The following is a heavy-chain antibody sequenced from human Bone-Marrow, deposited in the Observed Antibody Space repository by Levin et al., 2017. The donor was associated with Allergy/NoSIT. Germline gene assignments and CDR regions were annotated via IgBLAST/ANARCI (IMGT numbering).Heavy chain of an antibody. CDR2: MNPNSGNT. Sequence: GASVKVSCKASGYTFTSYDINWVRQATGQGLEWMGWMNPNSGNTGYAQKFQGRVTMTRNTSISTAYMELSSLRSEDTAVYYCAREVRVVVVTAIYFDSYYDYGMDVWGQGTTVTVSS. V-gene: IGHV1-8*01. CDR1: GYTFTSYD. CDR3: AREVRVVVVTAIYFDSYYDYGMDV. D-gene: IGHD2-21*02. J-gene: IGHJ6*02.